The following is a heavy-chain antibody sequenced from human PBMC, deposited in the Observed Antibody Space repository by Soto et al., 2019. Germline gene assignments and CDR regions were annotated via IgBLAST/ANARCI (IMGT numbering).Heavy chain of an antibody. CDR3: ARDYGSGSYSPTFDY. CDR1: GYSFTSYW. V-gene: IGHV5-51*01. D-gene: IGHD3-10*01. Sequence: GESLKISCKGSGYSFTSYWIGWVRQMPGKGLEWMGIIYPGDSDTRYSPSFQGQVTISADKSISTAYLQWSSLKASDTAMYYCARDYGSGSYSPTFDYWGQGTLVTVSS. CDR2: IYPGDSDT. J-gene: IGHJ4*02.